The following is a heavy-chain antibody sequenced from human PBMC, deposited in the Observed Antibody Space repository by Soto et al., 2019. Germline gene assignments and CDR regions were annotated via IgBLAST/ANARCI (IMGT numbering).Heavy chain of an antibody. V-gene: IGHV3-23*01. CDR1: GFTFSSYA. Sequence: GGSLRLSWAASGFTFSSYAMSWVRQAPGKGREWVSAISVVVGSTYNADSVKGRFTISRDNSKNTLYLQMNSLRAEDTAVYYCAKDQHSSSWYQDAFDIWGQGTMVTVSS. CDR3: AKDQHSSSWYQDAFDI. CDR2: ISVVVGST. D-gene: IGHD6-13*01. J-gene: IGHJ3*02.